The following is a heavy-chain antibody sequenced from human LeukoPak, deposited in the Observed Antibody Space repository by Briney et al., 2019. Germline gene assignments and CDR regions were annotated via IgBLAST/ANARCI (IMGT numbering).Heavy chain of an antibody. CDR1: GFTFSSYI. CDR3: ARVGDSGYCSSTSCYTDY. CDR2: ISSSSSYI. V-gene: IGHV3-21*01. D-gene: IGHD2-2*02. J-gene: IGHJ4*02. Sequence: GGSLRLSCPASGFTFSSYIMNWVRQAPGKGLEWVSSISSSSSYIYYADSVKGRFTISRDNAKNSLYLQMNSLRAEDAAVYYCARVGDSGYCSSTSCYTDYWGQGTLVTVSS.